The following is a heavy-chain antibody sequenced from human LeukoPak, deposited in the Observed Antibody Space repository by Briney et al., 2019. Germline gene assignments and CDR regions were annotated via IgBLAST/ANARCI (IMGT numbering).Heavy chain of an antibody. CDR2: IYYSGST. CDR1: GGSISSCY. Sequence: SETLSLTCTVFGGSISSCYWSWIRQPPGKGLEWIGYIYYSGSTNYNPSLESRVTISVDTSKNQFSLKLSSVTAADMAVYYCARVRQSLAAAGKVFDYWGQGTLVTVSS. CDR3: ARVRQSLAAAGKVFDY. V-gene: IGHV4-59*01. J-gene: IGHJ4*02. D-gene: IGHD6-13*01.